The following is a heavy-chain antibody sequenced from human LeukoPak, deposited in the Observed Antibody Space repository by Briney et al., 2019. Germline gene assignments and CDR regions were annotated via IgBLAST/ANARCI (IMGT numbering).Heavy chain of an antibody. V-gene: IGHV4-4*02. Sequence: RPSETLSLTCAVSGDSISSSNWWTWVRQPPGKGLEWIGEIYHSGSTHYNPSLKSRVTMSLDTSKNQFSLKLTSVTAADTAVYYCARDNDFFDYWGQGTLVTVSS. J-gene: IGHJ4*02. CDR3: ARDNDFFDY. CDR2: IYHSGST. CDR1: GDSISSSNW.